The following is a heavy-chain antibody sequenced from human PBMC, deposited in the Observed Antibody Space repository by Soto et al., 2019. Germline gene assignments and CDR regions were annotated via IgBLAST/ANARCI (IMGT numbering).Heavy chain of an antibody. Sequence: SGPTRVNPTQTLTLTCTFSGFSLSTSGMCVSWIRQPPGKALEWLARIDWDDDKYYSTSLKTRLTISKDTSKNQVVLTMTNMDPVDTATYYCARFTLNCSGGSCYPSSFDYWGQGTLVTVSS. CDR3: ARFTLNCSGGSCYPSSFDY. V-gene: IGHV2-70*11. D-gene: IGHD2-15*01. J-gene: IGHJ4*02. CDR2: IDWDDDK. CDR1: GFSLSTSGMC.